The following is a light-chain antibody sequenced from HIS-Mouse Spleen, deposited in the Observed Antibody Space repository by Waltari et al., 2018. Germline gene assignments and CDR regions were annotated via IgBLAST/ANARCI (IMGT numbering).Light chain of an antibody. J-gene: IGLJ3*02. Sequence: QSDLTQPASGSGSPGKAITTSCTGTSSDVGSYNLVSWYQQHPGKAPKLMIYEGSKRPSGVSNRFSGSKSGNTASLTISGLQAEDEADYYCCSYAGSSTSWVFGGGTKLTVL. CDR3: CSYAGSSTSWV. V-gene: IGLV2-23*01. CDR1: SSDVGSYNL. CDR2: EGS.